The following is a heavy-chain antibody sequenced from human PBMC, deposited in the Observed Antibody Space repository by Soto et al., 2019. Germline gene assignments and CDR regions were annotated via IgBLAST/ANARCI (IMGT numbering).Heavy chain of an antibody. CDR1: GYTFTGYY. J-gene: IGHJ6*02. V-gene: IGHV1-2*04. D-gene: IGHD3-3*01. CDR2: INPNSGGT. CDR3: AREVVNDFWSGYVGPRYYNGMDV. Sequence: ASVKVSCKASGYTFTGYYMHWVRQAPGQGLEWMGWINPNSGGTNYAQKFQGWVTMTRDTSISTAYMELSRLRSDDTAVYYCAREVVNDFWSGYVGPRYYNGMDVWGQGTTVTVSS.